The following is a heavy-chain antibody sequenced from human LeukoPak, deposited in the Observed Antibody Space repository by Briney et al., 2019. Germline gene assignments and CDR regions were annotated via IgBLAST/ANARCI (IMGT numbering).Heavy chain of an antibody. CDR2: ISWNSGSI. D-gene: IGHD1-26*01. CDR1: GFTFDDYA. Sequence: GRSLRLSCAASGFTFDDYAMHWVRQAPGKGLERVSGISWNSGSIGYADSVKGRFTISRDNAKNSLYLQMNSLRAEDTALYYCARELTTFDYWGQGTLVTVSS. V-gene: IGHV3-9*01. J-gene: IGHJ4*02. CDR3: ARELTTFDY.